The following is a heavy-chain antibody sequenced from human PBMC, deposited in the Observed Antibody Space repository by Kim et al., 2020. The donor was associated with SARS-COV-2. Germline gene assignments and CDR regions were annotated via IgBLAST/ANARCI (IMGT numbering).Heavy chain of an antibody. D-gene: IGHD6-19*01. V-gene: IGHV7-4-1*02. CDR2: INTNSGNP. Sequence: ASVKVSCKASGYTFTNFAMKWVRQAPGQGLEWMGWINTNSGNPTYAQGFTGRFVFSLDSSVNTAYLQINSLKSEDTAVYYCATSFSSGWQFDFWGPGTLV. CDR1: GYTFTNFA. CDR3: ATSFSSGWQFDF. J-gene: IGHJ4*02.